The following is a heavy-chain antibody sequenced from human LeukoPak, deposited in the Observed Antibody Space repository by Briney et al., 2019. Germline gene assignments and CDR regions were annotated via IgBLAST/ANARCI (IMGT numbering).Heavy chain of an antibody. V-gene: IGHV3-7*01. CDR1: GFTFSTYW. CDR2: IKEDGSEK. J-gene: IGHJ4*02. CDR3: ASGGHVDY. D-gene: IGHD3-10*01. Sequence: GGSLRLSCAASGFTFSTYWMTWVRQAPGKGLEWVADIKEDGSEKHYVDSVKGRFTISRDNAKNSLYLQMDSLRVEDTAVYYCASGGHVDYCGQGTLVTVSS.